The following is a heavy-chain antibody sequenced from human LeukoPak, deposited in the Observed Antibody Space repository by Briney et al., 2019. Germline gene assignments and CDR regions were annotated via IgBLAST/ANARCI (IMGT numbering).Heavy chain of an antibody. CDR2: ISGSGGST. J-gene: IGHJ6*03. CDR1: GFTFSSYA. D-gene: IGHD6-6*01. CDR3: AKRSIAARRSYYYMDV. V-gene: IGHV3-23*01. Sequence: GGSLRLSCAASGFTFSSYAMSWVRQAPGKGLEWVSAISGSGGSTYYADSVKGRFTISRDNSKNTLYLQMNSLRAEDTAVYYCAKRSIAARRSYYYMDVWGKGTTVTVSS.